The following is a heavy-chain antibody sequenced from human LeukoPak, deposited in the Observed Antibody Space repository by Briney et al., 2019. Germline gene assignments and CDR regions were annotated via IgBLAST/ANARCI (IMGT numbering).Heavy chain of an antibody. CDR2: ISYGGSNT. Sequence: GGSLSLSCAASGFTFSSYGMHWVRQAPGKGLEWVAVISYGGSNTYYADSVTGRFTISRDNSKNPLYLQMISLRAEDTAVYYCAKPLYGSGGSCFDYWGQGTLVTVSS. V-gene: IGHV3-30*18. CDR1: GFTFSSYG. J-gene: IGHJ4*02. CDR3: AKPLYGSGGSCFDY. D-gene: IGHD2-15*01.